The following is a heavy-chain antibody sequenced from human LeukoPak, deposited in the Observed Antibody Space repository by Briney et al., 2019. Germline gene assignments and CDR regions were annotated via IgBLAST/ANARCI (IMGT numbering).Heavy chain of an antibody. Sequence: GESLRLSCEASGLTFSNYVIHWVRQAPGKGLEWLAVISYDGTNKYYTDSVKGRFTISRDHSKTTVDLQMDSLGGADTAVYYCARSPAYYYMDVWGKGTTVTVSS. CDR1: GLTFSNYV. V-gene: IGHV3-30-3*01. J-gene: IGHJ6*03. CDR3: ARSPAYYYMDV. CDR2: ISYDGTNK.